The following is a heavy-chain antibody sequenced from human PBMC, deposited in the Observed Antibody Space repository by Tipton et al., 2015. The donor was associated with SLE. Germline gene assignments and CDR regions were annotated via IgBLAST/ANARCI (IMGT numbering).Heavy chain of an antibody. CDR2: IYYSGST. V-gene: IGHV4-39*07. Sequence: TLSLTCTVSGGSISSSSYYWGWIRQPPGKGLEWIGSIYYSGSTYYNPSLKSRVTISVDTSKNQFSLKLSSVTAADTAVYYCARATVTTLYFDYWGQGTLVTASS. D-gene: IGHD4-11*01. J-gene: IGHJ4*02. CDR3: ARATVTTLYFDY. CDR1: GGSISSSSYY.